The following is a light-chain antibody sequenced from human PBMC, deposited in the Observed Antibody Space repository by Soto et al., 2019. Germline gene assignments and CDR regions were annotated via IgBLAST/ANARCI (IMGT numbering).Light chain of an antibody. CDR1: QSISTE. CDR2: SAS. V-gene: IGKV3-15*01. CDR3: QQGHNWPLT. Sequence: EIAMTQSPATLSVSPGERVTLSCRASQSISTELAWYQQIPGQPPRLLIYSASTRATGVPARFTGSGSGSEFTLTISGLQSEDFAIYYCQQGHNWPLTFAQGTRLDI. J-gene: IGKJ2*01.